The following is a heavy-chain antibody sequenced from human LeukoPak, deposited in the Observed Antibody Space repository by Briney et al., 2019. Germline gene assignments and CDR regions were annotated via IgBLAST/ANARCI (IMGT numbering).Heavy chain of an antibody. Sequence: GGSLRLSCAASGFTFSNYYMTWIRQTPGRGLEWISHISTDSSNTNYADSVKGRFTVSRDSAQNSLFLQMNSLRAEDTAIYYCARLHSLAGAGTYDYWGQGTLVTVSS. D-gene: IGHD6-13*01. CDR3: ARLHSLAGAGTYDY. V-gene: IGHV3-11*06. CDR2: ISTDSSNT. J-gene: IGHJ4*02. CDR1: GFTFSNYY.